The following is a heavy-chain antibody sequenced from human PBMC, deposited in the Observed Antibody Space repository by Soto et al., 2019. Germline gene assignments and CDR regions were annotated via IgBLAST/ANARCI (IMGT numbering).Heavy chain of an antibody. J-gene: IGHJ4*02. V-gene: IGHV3-23*01. CDR3: AKDRFCSGGSCYTDY. CDR2: ISGSDGST. CDR1: GFTFISYA. D-gene: IGHD2-15*01. Sequence: EVQLLESGGGLAQPGGSLRLSCAASGFTFISYAMSWVRQAPGKGLEWVSSISGSDGSTYYADSVKGRFTISRDNSKNTLSLQMNSLRAEYTAVYYCAKDRFCSGGSCYTDYWGQGTLVTVSS.